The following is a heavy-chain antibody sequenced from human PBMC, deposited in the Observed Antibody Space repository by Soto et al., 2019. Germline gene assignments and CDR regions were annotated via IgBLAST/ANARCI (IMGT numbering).Heavy chain of an antibody. CDR3: AKEHVDTAMANYYYGMDG. J-gene: IGHJ6*02. CDR2: ISYDGSNK. Sequence: PGGSLRLSCAASGFTFSSYGMHWVRQAPGKGLEWVAVISYDGSNKYYADSVKGRFTISRDNSKNTLYLQMNSLRAEDTAVYYCAKEHVDTAMANYYYGMDGWGQGTTVTFSS. CDR1: GFTFSSYG. D-gene: IGHD5-18*01. V-gene: IGHV3-30*18.